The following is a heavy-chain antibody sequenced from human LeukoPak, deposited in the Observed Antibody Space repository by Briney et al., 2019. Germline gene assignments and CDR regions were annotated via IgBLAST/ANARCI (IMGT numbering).Heavy chain of an antibody. Sequence: GGSLRLSCAASRFTFSSYAMSWVRQAPGKGLEWVSSISGSGGSTYYADSVKGRFTISRDNSKNTLYLQMNSLRAEDTAVYYCAKRAEDSSGYYLYYFDYWGQGTLVTVSS. CDR1: RFTFSSYA. J-gene: IGHJ4*02. D-gene: IGHD3-22*01. CDR3: AKRAEDSSGYYLYYFDY. V-gene: IGHV3-23*01. CDR2: ISGSGGST.